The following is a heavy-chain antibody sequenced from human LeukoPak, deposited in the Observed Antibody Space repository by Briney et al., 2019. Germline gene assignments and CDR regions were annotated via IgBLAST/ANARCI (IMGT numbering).Heavy chain of an antibody. J-gene: IGHJ3*02. CDR1: GFTFSEYR. D-gene: IGHD3-22*01. Sequence: GGSLRLSCTASGFTFSEYRMTRGREAPGEGLEWVAVISYDRSNKYYADSANGRFTISRDNSKNTLYLQMNSLSAEDTAVSYCAKVPFDYYDSSGYDTAFDIWGQGTMVTVSS. CDR3: AKVPFDYYDSSGYDTAFDI. CDR2: ISYDRSNK. V-gene: IGHV3-30*18.